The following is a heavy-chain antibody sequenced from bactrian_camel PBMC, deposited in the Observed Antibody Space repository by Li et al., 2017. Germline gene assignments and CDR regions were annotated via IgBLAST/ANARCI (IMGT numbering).Heavy chain of an antibody. CDR1: GYTESTNS. Sequence: VQLVESGGGLVQPGGSLRLSCTRSGYTESTNSMAWSRQAPGKEREAVAAIYSAGVTTYYADSVKGRFTISQDNAKNTVYLQMNSLQSEDTAVYYCAADQQPCGWRSLLASEYDYWGQGTQVTVS. D-gene: IGHD3*01. V-gene: IGHV3S54*01. CDR3: AADQQPCGWRSLLASEYDY. J-gene: IGHJ4*01. CDR2: IYSAGVTT.